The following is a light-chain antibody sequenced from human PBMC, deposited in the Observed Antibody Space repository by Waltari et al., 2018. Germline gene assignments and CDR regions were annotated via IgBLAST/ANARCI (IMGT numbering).Light chain of an antibody. CDR3: QSYDSSLSAVV. CDR1: SSNIGAGYD. Sequence: QSVLTQPPSVSGAPGQRVTISCTGSSSNIGAGYDVHWYQQLPGTAPKLLIYGNSHRPSGFPARFSGSNSGTSASLAITGLQAEDEADYYCQSYDSSLSAVVFGGGTKLTVL. J-gene: IGLJ2*01. V-gene: IGLV1-40*01. CDR2: GNS.